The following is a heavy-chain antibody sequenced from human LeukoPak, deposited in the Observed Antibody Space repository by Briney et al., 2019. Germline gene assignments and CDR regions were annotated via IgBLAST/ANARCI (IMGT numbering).Heavy chain of an antibody. CDR1: GYSFTSYW. V-gene: IGHV5-51*01. CDR2: IYPGDSDI. CDR3: ARHPDYYDSSGYYYSYFQH. D-gene: IGHD3-22*01. J-gene: IGHJ1*01. Sequence: GESLKISCKGSGYSFTSYWIGWVRQMPGKGLEWMGIIYPGDSDIRYSPSFQGQVTISADKSISTAYLQWSSLKASDTAMYYCARHPDYYDSSGYYYSYFQHWGQGTLVTVSS.